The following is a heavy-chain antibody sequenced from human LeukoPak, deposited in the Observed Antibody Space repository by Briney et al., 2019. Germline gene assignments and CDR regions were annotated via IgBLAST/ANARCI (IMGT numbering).Heavy chain of an antibody. J-gene: IGHJ4*02. Sequence: GGSLRLSCAASGFTFSSYGMHWVRQAPGKGLEWVAVISYDGSNKYYADSVKGRFTISRDNSKNTLYLQMNSLRAEDTAVYYCASEAVPAHWGQGTLVTVSS. CDR2: ISYDGSNK. V-gene: IGHV3-30*03. CDR1: GFTFSSYG. CDR3: ASEAVPAH. D-gene: IGHD6-19*01.